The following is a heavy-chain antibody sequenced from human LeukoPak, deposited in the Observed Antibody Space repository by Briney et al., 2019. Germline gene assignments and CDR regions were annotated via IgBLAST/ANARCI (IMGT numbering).Heavy chain of an antibody. CDR2: ISSSGSTI. CDR3: ARARGIDLESRGLDY. CDR1: GFTFSSYE. D-gene: IGHD3-10*01. J-gene: IGHJ4*02. Sequence: GSLRLSCAASGFTFSSYEMNWVCQAPGKGLEWVSYISSSGSTIYYADSVKGRLTIFRDNAKNSLYLQMNSLRAEDTAVYYCARARGIDLESRGLDYWGQGTLVSVSS. V-gene: IGHV3-48*03.